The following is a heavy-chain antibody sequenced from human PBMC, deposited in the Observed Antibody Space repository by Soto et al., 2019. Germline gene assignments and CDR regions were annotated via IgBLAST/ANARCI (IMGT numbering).Heavy chain of an antibody. V-gene: IGHV1-8*01. D-gene: IGHD3-16*01. J-gene: IGHJ4*02. CDR2: MNPNTGNT. CDR1: GYTFSSYD. Sequence: ASVKVSCKASGYTFSSYDLNWVRQASGQGLEWMGWMNPNTGNTGYAQRFRDRVKMTRNTSISTAYLELSSLRSEDTAVYFCARGGWGPPFDFWGQGTPVTVSS. CDR3: ARGGWGPPFDF.